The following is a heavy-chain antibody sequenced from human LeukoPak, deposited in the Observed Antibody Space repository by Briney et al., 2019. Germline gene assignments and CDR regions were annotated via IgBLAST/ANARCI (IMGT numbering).Heavy chain of an antibody. V-gene: IGHV1-46*01. Sequence: ASVKVSCKASGYTFTSYYMHWVRQAPGQGLEWMGIINPSGGSTSYPQKFQGRVTMTRDTSTSTVYMELSSLRSEDTAVYYCARDLRHNWFDPWGQGTLVTVSS. CDR2: INPSGGST. CDR1: GYTFTSYY. CDR3: ARDLRHNWFDP. J-gene: IGHJ5*02.